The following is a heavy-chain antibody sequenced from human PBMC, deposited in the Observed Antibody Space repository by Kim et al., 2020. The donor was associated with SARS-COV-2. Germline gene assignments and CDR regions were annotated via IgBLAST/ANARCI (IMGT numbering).Heavy chain of an antibody. V-gene: IGHV1-46*01. J-gene: IGHJ6*02. CDR3: ARDLYYYGSGSKYYYGMDV. CDR1: GYTFTSYY. CDR2: INPSGGST. Sequence: ASVKVSCKASGYTFTSYYMHWVRQAPGQGLEWMGIINPSGGSTSYAQKFQGRVTMTRDTSTSTVYMELSSLRSEDTAVYYCARDLYYYGSGSKYYYGMDVWGQGTTVTVSS. D-gene: IGHD3-10*01.